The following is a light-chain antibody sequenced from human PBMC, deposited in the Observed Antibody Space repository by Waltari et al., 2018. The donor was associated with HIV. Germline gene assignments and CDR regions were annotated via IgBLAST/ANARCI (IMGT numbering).Light chain of an antibody. J-gene: IGKJ1*01. V-gene: IGKV3-15*01. Sequence: EIVMTQSPATLSVSPGGKATLSCRASQTISNNIAWFQQKPGQAPRLLIYGASSRATGIPASFSGSGSGTNFTLTINNLQSEHFAVYYCQQYNNWPRTFGQGTKVEI. CDR3: QQYNNWPRT. CDR2: GAS. CDR1: QTISNN.